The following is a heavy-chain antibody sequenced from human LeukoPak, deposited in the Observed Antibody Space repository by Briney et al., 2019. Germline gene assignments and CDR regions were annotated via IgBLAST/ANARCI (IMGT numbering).Heavy chain of an antibody. D-gene: IGHD4-17*01. Sequence: SETLSLACTVSGGSLSSYYFSWIRQSPGKGLEWIAYINYSGSASYNPSLKSRVTMSVDTSKQFSLSLSSVTAADTAVYYCARHNYDDYVFDIWGQGTKVTVSS. V-gene: IGHV4-59*08. CDR1: GGSLSSYY. CDR2: INYSGSA. CDR3: ARHNYDDYVFDI. J-gene: IGHJ3*02.